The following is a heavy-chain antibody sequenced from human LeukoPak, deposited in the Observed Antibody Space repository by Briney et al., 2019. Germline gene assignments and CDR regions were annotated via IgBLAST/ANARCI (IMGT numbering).Heavy chain of an antibody. CDR2: ISSSGSTI. CDR1: RFTFNNYW. D-gene: IGHD3-10*02. V-gene: IGHV3-48*04. Sequence: PGGSLRLSCAASRFTFNNYWMTWVRQAPGKGLEWVSYISSSGSTIYYADSVKGRFTISRDNAKNSLYLQMNSLRAEDTAVYYCAELGITMIGGGWGKGTTVTISS. CDR3: AELGITMIGGG. J-gene: IGHJ6*04.